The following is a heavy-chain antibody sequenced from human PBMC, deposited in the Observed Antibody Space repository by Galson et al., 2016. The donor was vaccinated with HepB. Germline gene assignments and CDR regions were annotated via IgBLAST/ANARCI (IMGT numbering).Heavy chain of an antibody. J-gene: IGHJ3*02. V-gene: IGHV3-64*02. D-gene: IGHD1-1*01. CDR3: ARGAANNWNFGGAFDI. CDR2: IGSHGGST. Sequence: SLRLSCAASGFTFSSFAIHWVRQAPGKGLEYVSAIGSHGGSTNYADAVNGRFTISRDDSNTTVYLQMGSLRAEDMAVYYCARGAANNWNFGGAFDIWGQGTMVTVSS. CDR1: GFTFSSFA.